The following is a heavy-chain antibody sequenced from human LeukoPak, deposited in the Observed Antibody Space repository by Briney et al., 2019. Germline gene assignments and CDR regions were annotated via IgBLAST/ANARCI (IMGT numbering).Heavy chain of an antibody. J-gene: IGHJ6*02. D-gene: IGHD3-16*01. CDR1: GFTFSSYA. V-gene: IGHV3-23*01. CDR3: AKAVVPRGGYYYGMDV. Sequence: GGSLRLSCAASGFTFSSYAMSWVRQAPGKGLEWVSAISGSGGSTYYADSVKGRFTISRDNSKNTLYLQMNSLRAEDTAVYHCAKAVVPRGGYYYGMDVWGQGTTVTVSS. CDR2: ISGSGGST.